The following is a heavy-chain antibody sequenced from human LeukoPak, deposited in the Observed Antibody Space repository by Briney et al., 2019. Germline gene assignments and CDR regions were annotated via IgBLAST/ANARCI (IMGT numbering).Heavy chain of an antibody. D-gene: IGHD4-17*01. Sequence: SETLSLTCTVPGGSISSGDYYWSWIRQPPGKGLEWIGYIYYSGSTYYNPSLKSRVTISVDTSKNQFSLKLSSVTAADTAVYYCARESTVTTIIDYWGQGTLVTVSS. CDR1: GGSISSGDYY. J-gene: IGHJ4*02. V-gene: IGHV4-30-4*01. CDR3: ARESTVTTIIDY. CDR2: IYYSGST.